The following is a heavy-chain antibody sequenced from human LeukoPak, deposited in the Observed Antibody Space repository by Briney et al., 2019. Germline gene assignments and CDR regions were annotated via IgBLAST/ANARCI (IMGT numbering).Heavy chain of an antibody. J-gene: IGHJ6*03. Sequence: ASVKVSCKASGYTFTSYYMHWVRQAPGQGLEWMGIINPSGGSTSYAQKFQGRVTMTRDMSTSTVYMELSSLRSEDTAVYYCARASSSSLSGDYYYYMDVWGKGTTVTVSS. V-gene: IGHV1-46*01. CDR1: GYTFTSYY. CDR3: ARASSSSLSGDYYYYMDV. D-gene: IGHD6-6*01. CDR2: INPSGGST.